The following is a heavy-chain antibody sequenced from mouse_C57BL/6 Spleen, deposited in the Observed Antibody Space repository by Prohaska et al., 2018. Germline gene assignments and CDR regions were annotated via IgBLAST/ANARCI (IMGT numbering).Heavy chain of an antibody. Sequence: HVKSLEWIGDINPNNGGTSYNQKFKGKATLTVDKSSSTAYMELRSLTSEDSAVYYCAKRGFYYGSSLPTNFDYWGQGTTLTVSS. V-gene: IGHV1-26*01. J-gene: IGHJ2*01. CDR3: AKRGFYYGSSLPTNFDY. D-gene: IGHD1-1*01. CDR2: INPNNGGT.